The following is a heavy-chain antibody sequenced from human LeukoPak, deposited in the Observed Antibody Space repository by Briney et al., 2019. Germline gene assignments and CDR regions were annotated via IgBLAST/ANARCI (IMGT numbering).Heavy chain of an antibody. CDR1: GGSFSGYY. V-gene: IGHV4-34*01. Sequence: SETLSLTCAVYGGSFSGYYWSWIRQPPGKGLEWIGEINHSGSTNYNPSLKSRVTISVDTSKNQFSLKLSSVTAADTAVYYCARDTSGFDPWGQGTLVTVSS. CDR2: INHSGST. D-gene: IGHD1-26*01. J-gene: IGHJ5*02. CDR3: ARDTSGFDP.